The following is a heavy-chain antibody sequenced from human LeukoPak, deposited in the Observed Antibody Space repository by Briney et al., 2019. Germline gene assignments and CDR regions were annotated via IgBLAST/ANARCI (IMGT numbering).Heavy chain of an antibody. Sequence: GASVKVSCKASGYTFTSYGISWVRQAPGQGLEWMGWISAYNGNTNYAQKLQGRVTMTTDTSTSTAYMELRSLRSDDTAVYYCARGEYYYDSSGYCGYWGQGTLVTVSS. CDR3: ARGEYYYDSSGYCGY. D-gene: IGHD3-22*01. J-gene: IGHJ4*02. CDR1: GYTFTSYG. V-gene: IGHV1-18*01. CDR2: ISAYNGNT.